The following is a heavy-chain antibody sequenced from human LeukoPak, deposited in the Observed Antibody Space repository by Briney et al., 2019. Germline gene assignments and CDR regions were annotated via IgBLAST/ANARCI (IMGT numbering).Heavy chain of an antibody. CDR3: ARGSTAVRGVFSFDY. CDR2: INHSGST. Sequence: SETLSLTCAVYGGSFSGYYWSWIRQPPGKGLEWIGEINHSGSTNYNPSLKSRVTISVDTSKNQFSLKLSSVTAADTAVYYCARGSTAVRGVFSFDYWGQGILVTVSS. D-gene: IGHD3-10*01. CDR1: GGSFSGYY. J-gene: IGHJ4*02. V-gene: IGHV4-34*01.